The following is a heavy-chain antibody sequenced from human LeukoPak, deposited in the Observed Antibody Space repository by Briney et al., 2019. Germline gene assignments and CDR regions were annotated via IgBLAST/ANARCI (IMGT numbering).Heavy chain of an antibody. J-gene: IGHJ4*02. V-gene: IGHV1-18*01. Sequence: ASVKVSSKASVYTFTTSGISWVRQAPGQGGEWMGWVNAYNGNTNYAQNLQGTGTLTTDTSTNTAHMELGKLRSDDAAVYYFARDSGTHAVAGGRDYGGQGKLVTVS. CDR1: VYTFTTSG. D-gene: IGHD6-19*01. CDR3: ARDSGTHAVAGGRDY. CDR2: VNAYNGNT.